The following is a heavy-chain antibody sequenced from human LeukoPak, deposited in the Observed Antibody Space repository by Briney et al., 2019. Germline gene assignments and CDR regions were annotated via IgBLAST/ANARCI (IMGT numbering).Heavy chain of an antibody. CDR3: ARDVPNEPPLGDTAMVTLDFFDY. J-gene: IGHJ4*02. CDR2: IYFSGST. V-gene: IGHV4-30-4*01. CDR1: GGSISSGDYY. Sequence: PSETLSLSCTVSGGSISSGDYYWSWIRQPPGKGLEWIGYIYFSGSTYYNPSLKSRVTISVDTSKNQFSLKLSSVTAADTAVYYCARDVPNEPPLGDTAMVTLDFFDYWGQGTLVTVSS. D-gene: IGHD5-18*01.